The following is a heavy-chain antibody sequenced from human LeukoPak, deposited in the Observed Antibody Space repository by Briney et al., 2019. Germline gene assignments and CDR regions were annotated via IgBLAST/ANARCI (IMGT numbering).Heavy chain of an antibody. Sequence: PSETLSLTCIVSGGSISNYYWSWIRQSPGKGLEWIGYIYYSGSTNNNPSLKSRVTMSVDTSKNQFSLKLSSVTAADTAVYYCASTRRDGYKTFDYWGQGTLVTVSS. V-gene: IGHV4-59*12. CDR3: ASTRRDGYKTFDY. CDR1: GGSISNYY. D-gene: IGHD5-24*01. J-gene: IGHJ4*02. CDR2: IYYSGST.